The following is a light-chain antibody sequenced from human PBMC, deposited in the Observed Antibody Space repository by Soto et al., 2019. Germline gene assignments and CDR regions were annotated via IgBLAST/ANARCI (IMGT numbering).Light chain of an antibody. V-gene: IGKV4-1*01. CDR2: WAS. Sequence: DIVMTQSPDSLAVSLGERATINCKSSQSVFYSSKNKNYLAWYQQKPGQPPKLLIYWASTRESGVPDRFSGGGSGTDFALTISSLQAEDVAVYYCQQYYSSPPTFGQGTKVEIK. J-gene: IGKJ1*01. CDR3: QQYYSSPPT. CDR1: QSVFYSSKNKNY.